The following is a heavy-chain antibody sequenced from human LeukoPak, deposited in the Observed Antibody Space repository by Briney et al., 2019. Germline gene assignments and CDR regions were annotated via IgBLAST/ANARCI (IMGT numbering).Heavy chain of an antibody. CDR1: GYSISSGYY. CDR3: AKVAKYYYGPETYFFFEH. V-gene: IGHV4-38-2*02. J-gene: IGHJ4*02. D-gene: IGHD3-10*01. Sequence: SETLSLTCTVSGYSISSGYYWDWIRQPPGKGLEWIGSIYQGGSTYYKPSLKSRVTISVDTSKNQFSLNLRSVTAADTAVYYCAKVAKYYYGPETYFFFEHWGQGALVTVSS. CDR2: IYQGGST.